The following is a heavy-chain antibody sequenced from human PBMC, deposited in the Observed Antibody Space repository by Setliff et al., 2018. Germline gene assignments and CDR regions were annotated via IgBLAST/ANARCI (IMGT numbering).Heavy chain of an antibody. CDR1: GYSFTVFG. CDR3: ARGPPDFVVVTAAAKFDF. D-gene: IGHD2-2*01. J-gene: IGHJ4*02. Sequence: ASVKVSCKTSGYSFTVFGISWVRQAPGQGLEWMGWISPYYGSTNYAQKFQGRVTMTTDTSTSTAYMELRSLRSDDTAVYYCARGPPDFVVVTAAAKFDFWGQGTLVTVSS. CDR2: ISPYYGST. V-gene: IGHV1-18*01.